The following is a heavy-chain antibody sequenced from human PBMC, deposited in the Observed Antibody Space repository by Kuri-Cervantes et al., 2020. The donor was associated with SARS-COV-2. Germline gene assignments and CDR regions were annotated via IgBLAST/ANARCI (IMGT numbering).Heavy chain of an antibody. CDR3: ANYFDYGDSVAFDY. J-gene: IGHJ4*02. D-gene: IGHD4-17*01. Sequence: ETLSLTCEVSGFLFSASAIHWVRQASGKGLEWVGRVRGKANNYATAYAASVKGRFTISRDNSKNTLYLQMNSLRAEDTAVYYCANYFDYGDSVAFDYWGQGTLVTVSS. CDR2: VRGKANNYAT. V-gene: IGHV3-73*01. CDR1: GFLFSASA.